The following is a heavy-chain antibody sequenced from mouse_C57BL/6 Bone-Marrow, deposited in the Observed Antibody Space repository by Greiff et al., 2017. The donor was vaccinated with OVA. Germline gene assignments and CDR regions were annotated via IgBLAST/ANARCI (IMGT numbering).Heavy chain of an antibody. CDR2: ISYDGSN. D-gene: IGHD1-1*01. V-gene: IGHV3-6*01. J-gene: IGHJ2*01. CDR3: ARAVVAYFDY. CDR1: GYSITSGYY. Sequence: DVQLQESGPGLVKPSQSLSLTCSVTGYSITSGYYWNWIRQFPGNKLEWMGYISYDGSNNYNPSLKNRISITRDTSKNQFFLKLNSVTTEDTATYYCARAVVAYFDYWGQGTTLTVSS.